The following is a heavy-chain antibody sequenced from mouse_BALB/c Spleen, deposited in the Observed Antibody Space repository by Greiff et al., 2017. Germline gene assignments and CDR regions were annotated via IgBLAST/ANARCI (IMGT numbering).Heavy chain of an antibody. CDR1: GYTFTSYT. V-gene: IGHV1-4*02. D-gene: IGHD2-1*01. CDR3: SGNYGDYFDY. J-gene: IGHJ2*01. Sequence: QVQLQQSAAELARPGASVKMSCKASGYTFTSYTMHWVKQRPGQGLEWIGYINPSSGYTEYNQKFKDKTTLTADKSSSTAYMQLSSLTSEDSAVYYCSGNYGDYFDYWGQGTTLTVSS. CDR2: INPSSGYT.